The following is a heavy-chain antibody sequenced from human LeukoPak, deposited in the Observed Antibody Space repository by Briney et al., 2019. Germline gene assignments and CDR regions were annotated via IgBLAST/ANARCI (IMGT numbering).Heavy chain of an antibody. CDR1: GFTFSSYA. Sequence: GRSLRLSCAASGFTFSSYAMSWVRQAPGKGLEWVSAISGSGGSTYYADSVKGRFTISRDNSKNTLYLQMNSLRAEDTAVYYCAKVGRITNGGYFDYWGQGTLVTVSS. J-gene: IGHJ4*02. CDR3: AKVGRITNGGYFDY. V-gene: IGHV3-23*01. D-gene: IGHD2-8*01. CDR2: ISGSGGST.